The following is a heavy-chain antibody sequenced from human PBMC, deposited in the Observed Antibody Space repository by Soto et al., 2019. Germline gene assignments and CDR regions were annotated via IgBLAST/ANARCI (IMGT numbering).Heavy chain of an antibody. CDR1: GYTFTSYG. V-gene: IGHV1-18*04. D-gene: IGHD2-2*01. CDR3: ARDDVPAAGPNWFDP. CDR2: ISAYNGNT. J-gene: IGHJ5*02. Sequence: AASVKVSCKASGYTFTSYGISWVRQAPGQGLEWMGWISAYNGNTNYAQKLQGRVTMTTDTSTSTAYMELRSLRSDDTAVYYCARDDVPAAGPNWFDPWGQGTLVTVSS.